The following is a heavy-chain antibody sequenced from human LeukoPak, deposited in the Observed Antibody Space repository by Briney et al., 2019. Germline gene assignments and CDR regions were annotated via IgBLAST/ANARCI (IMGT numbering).Heavy chain of an antibody. CDR1: GFTLSTYS. CDR3: ARGPGIAVAPLQH. D-gene: IGHD6-19*01. Sequence: GGSLRLSCAVSGFTLSTYSMSWVRQAPGKGLEWVSSISGSRSDIYYADSVKGRFTISSDNAKNSLYLQMNSLRAEDTAVYYCARGPGIAVAPLQHWGQGTLVTVSS. CDR2: ISGSRSDI. V-gene: IGHV3-21*01. J-gene: IGHJ1*01.